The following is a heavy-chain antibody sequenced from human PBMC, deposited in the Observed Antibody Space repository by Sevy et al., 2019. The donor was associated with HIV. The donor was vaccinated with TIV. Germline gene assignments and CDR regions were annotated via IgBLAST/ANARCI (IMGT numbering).Heavy chain of an antibody. V-gene: IGHV4-39*01. Sequence: LLQPSETLSLTCTVSGASIRDSSYYWAWIRQPPGKGLEWIGNIYSYGETYYNSSLKSRVTISVDTSKNQFSLRLTSVTAADTAIYFCARSMEQHLDAFDIWGQGTMVTVSS. CDR1: GASIRDSSYY. CDR2: IYSYGET. J-gene: IGHJ3*02. D-gene: IGHD6-13*01. CDR3: ARSMEQHLDAFDI.